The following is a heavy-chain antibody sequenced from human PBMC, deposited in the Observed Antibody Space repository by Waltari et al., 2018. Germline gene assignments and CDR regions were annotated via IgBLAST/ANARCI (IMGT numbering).Heavy chain of an antibody. V-gene: IGHV3-23*04. D-gene: IGHD6-25*01. CDR3: AKPAAGAFDM. J-gene: IGHJ3*02. Sequence: EVQLVESGGVVVQPGGSLRLSCAASGFTFDDYAMHWVRQAPGKGLEWVSLISGSGGSTYYADSVKGRFTISRDNFRNALYLQMNSLRAEDTAVYYCAKPAAGAFDMWGQGTMVTVSS. CDR1: GFTFDDYA. CDR2: ISGSGGST.